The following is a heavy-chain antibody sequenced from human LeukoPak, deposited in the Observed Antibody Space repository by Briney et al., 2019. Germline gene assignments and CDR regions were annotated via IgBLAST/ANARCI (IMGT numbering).Heavy chain of an antibody. CDR1: GFTFDDYG. Sequence: PGGSLRLSCAASGFTFDDYGMSWVRQAPGKGLEWASGINWNGGSTGYADSVKGRFTISRDNSKNTLYVQMNSLRGEDTAVYYCAKDLSWAADLDAFDIWGQGTMVTVSP. V-gene: IGHV3-20*04. D-gene: IGHD2-15*01. J-gene: IGHJ3*02. CDR3: AKDLSWAADLDAFDI. CDR2: INWNGGST.